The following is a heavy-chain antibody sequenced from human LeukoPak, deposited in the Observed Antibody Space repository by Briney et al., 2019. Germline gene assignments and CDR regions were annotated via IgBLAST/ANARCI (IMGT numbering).Heavy chain of an antibody. J-gene: IGHJ2*01. D-gene: IGHD4-11*01. Sequence: SVKVSCKASGSTFSNYAISWVRQAPGQGLEWVGGIIPVLETTIYAQNFQGRITITTDESTATAYMELNSLKSEDTAVYYCARALRLHWYFDLWDRGTLITVSS. CDR1: GSTFSNYA. CDR3: ARALRLHWYFDL. V-gene: IGHV1-69*05. CDR2: IIPVLETT.